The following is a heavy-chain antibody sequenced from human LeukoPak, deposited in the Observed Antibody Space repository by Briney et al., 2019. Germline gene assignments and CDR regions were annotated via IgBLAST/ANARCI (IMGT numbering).Heavy chain of an antibody. Sequence: ASVKVSRKASGYTFTGYYMHWVRQAPGQGLEWMGRINPNSGGTNYAQKFQGRVTMTRDASISTAYMELSRLRSDDTAVYYCARDPRIAVADRFDYWGQGTLVTVSS. D-gene: IGHD6-19*01. CDR3: ARDPRIAVADRFDY. V-gene: IGHV1-2*06. J-gene: IGHJ4*02. CDR1: GYTFTGYY. CDR2: INPNSGGT.